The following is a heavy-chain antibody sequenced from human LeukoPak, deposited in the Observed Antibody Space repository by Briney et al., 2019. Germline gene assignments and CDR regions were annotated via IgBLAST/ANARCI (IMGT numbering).Heavy chain of an antibody. V-gene: IGHV3-7*03. CDR3: ARKAYGLDV. CDR2: IKQDGSEK. Sequence: TGGSLGLSCAPSGFTFSSYWMSWVRQAPGKGLEWVANIKQDGSEKYYVDSVKGRFTISRDNGKNSLYLQMNSLRAEDTAVYYCARKAYGLDVWGKGTTVTVSS. CDR1: GFTFSSYW. J-gene: IGHJ6*04.